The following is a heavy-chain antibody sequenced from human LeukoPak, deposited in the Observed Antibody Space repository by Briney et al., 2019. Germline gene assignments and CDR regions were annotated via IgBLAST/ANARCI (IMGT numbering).Heavy chain of an antibody. V-gene: IGHV1-18*01. CDR2: ISAYNGNT. CDR1: GYTFTNYG. CDR3: ARDFSSVHRGEVSYH. J-gene: IGHJ5*02. Sequence: ASVKVSCKASGYTFTNYGISWVRQAPGQGLEWMGWISAYNGNTNSAQKFQGRVTMTTDTSTNTAYMALRSLRSDDTAVYYCARDFSSVHRGEVSYHWGQGTLVTVSS. D-gene: IGHD3-10*01.